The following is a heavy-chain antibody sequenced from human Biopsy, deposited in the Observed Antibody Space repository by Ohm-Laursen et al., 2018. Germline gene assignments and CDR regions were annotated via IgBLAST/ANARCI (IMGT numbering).Heavy chain of an antibody. CDR3: ARDTELLSIGLDYNFGMVV. V-gene: IGHV1-69*06. Sequence: GAPVKVSCKASGYTFTSYGISWVRQAPGQGLEWMGGIIPIFNTPKYAQRFQGRVTITADRSTTTAYMEPSSLRSEDTAVYYCARDTELLSIGLDYNFGMVVWGQGTTVTVSS. J-gene: IGHJ6*02. CDR2: IIPIFNTP. CDR1: GYTFTSYG. D-gene: IGHD1-14*01.